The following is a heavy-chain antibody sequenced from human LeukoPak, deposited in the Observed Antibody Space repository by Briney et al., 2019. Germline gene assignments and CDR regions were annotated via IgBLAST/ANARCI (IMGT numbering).Heavy chain of an antibody. V-gene: IGHV1-2*02. J-gene: IGHJ4*02. D-gene: IGHD3-10*01. CDR3: ARDSGDGSGSYYKLASLDY. CDR2: INPNSGGT. Sequence: ASVKVSCKASGYTFTGYYMHWVRQAPGQGLEWMGWINPNSGGTNYAQKFQGRVTMTRDTSISTAYMELSRLRSDDTAVYYCARDSGDGSGSYYKLASLDYWGQGTLVTVSS. CDR1: GYTFTGYY.